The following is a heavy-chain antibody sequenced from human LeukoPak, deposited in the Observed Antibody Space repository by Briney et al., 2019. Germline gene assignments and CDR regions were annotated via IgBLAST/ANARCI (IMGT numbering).Heavy chain of an antibody. Sequence: GGSLRLSCAASGFTFSSYWMNWARQASEKGLEWVASINHNGNVNYYVDSVKGRFTISRDNAKNSLYLQMSNLRAEDTAVYFCARGGGLDVWGQGATVTVSS. CDR1: GFTFSSYW. D-gene: IGHD3-16*01. V-gene: IGHV3-7*03. CDR3: ARGGGLDV. J-gene: IGHJ6*02. CDR2: INHNGNVN.